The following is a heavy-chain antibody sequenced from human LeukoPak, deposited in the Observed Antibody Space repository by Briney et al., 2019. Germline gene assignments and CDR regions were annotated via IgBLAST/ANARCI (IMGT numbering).Heavy chain of an antibody. CDR3: ARHVPPPVNGMDY. CDR2: IYHSGST. CDR1: GGSISSGNW. J-gene: IGHJ4*02. D-gene: IGHD2-8*01. V-gene: IGHV4-4*02. Sequence: SETLSLTCAVSGGSISSGNWWSWVRQPPGKGLEWIGEIYHSGSTNYNPSLRSRVTISVDTSKNQFFLKIDSLTAADTAVYYCARHVPPPVNGMDYWGQGTLVAVSS.